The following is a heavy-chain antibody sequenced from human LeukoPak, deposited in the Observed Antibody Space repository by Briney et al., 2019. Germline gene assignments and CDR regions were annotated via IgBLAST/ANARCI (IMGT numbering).Heavy chain of an antibody. V-gene: IGHV1-2*02. CDR3: ARDSDDSSGYYNY. CDR2: INPNSGGT. D-gene: IGHD3-22*01. J-gene: IGHJ4*02. Sequence: ASVKVSCKASGYTFTGYYMHWVRQAPGQGLEWMGWINPNSGGTNYAQKFQGRVTMTRDTSISTAYMELSRLRSDDTAVYYCARDSDDSSGYYNYWGQGTLVTVSS. CDR1: GYTFTGYY.